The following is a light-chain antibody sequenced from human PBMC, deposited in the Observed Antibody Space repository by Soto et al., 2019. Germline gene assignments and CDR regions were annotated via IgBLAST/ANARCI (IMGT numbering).Light chain of an antibody. J-gene: IGKJ1*01. Sequence: EIVLTQSPGTLSLSPGERATLSCRASQSVSGNHFAWYQQKPGQPPRLLIYTASARTTGIPDRFSGSGSGTDFPLTISSLETEDFAVYYCQQYGRLPATFGQGTKVEIK. V-gene: IGKV3-20*01. CDR2: TAS. CDR1: QSVSGNH. CDR3: QQYGRLPAT.